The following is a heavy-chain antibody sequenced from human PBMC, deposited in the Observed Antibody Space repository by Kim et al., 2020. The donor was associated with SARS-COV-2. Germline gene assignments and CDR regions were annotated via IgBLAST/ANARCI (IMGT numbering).Heavy chain of an antibody. CDR3: ARDFGPLWSAFDI. J-gene: IGHJ3*02. V-gene: IGHV3-74*01. Sequence: YADSVKGRFTISRDNAKNTLYLQMNSLRAEDTAVYYCARDFGPLWSAFDIWGQGTMVTVSS. D-gene: IGHD3-16*01.